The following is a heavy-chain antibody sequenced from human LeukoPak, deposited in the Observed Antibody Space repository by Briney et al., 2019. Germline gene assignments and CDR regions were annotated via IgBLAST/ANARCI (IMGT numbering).Heavy chain of an antibody. CDR2: ISSSSSYT. J-gene: IGHJ5*02. V-gene: IGHV3-11*05. D-gene: IGHD3-10*01. Sequence: GGSLRLSCAASGFTFSDYYMSWIRRAPGKGLEWVSYISSSSSYTNYADSVKGRFTISRDNAENSLYLQMNSLRAEDTAVYYCARDYYGSGSYFEVPYNWFDPWGQGTLVTVSS. CDR3: ARDYYGSGSYFEVPYNWFDP. CDR1: GFTFSDYY.